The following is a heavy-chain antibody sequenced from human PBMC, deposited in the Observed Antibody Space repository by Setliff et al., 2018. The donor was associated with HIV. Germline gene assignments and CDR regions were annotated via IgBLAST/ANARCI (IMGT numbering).Heavy chain of an antibody. CDR1: GGSIFSHY. D-gene: IGHD5-18*01. V-gene: IGHV4-59*11. CDR3: ASTGGYSYGFFDS. CDR2: IYYSGST. Sequence: LSLTCIVSGGSIFSHYWSWIRQPPGKGLEWIGYIYYSGSTNYNPSLKRRVTISVDTSKNQFSLKLSSVTAADTAVYYCASTGGYSYGFFDSWGQGALVTVSS. J-gene: IGHJ4*02.